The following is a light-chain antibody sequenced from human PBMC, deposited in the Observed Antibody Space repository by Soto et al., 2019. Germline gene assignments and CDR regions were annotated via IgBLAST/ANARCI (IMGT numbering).Light chain of an antibody. CDR1: QSISSW. CDR2: DAS. CDR3: QQYNSYSPT. V-gene: IGKV1-5*01. J-gene: IGKJ1*01. Sequence: DIQMTQSPSTLSASVGDRVTITSRASQSISSWLAWYQQKPGKAPQLLIYDASSLESGVPSRFSGSGSGTEFTLTISSLQPDDFATYYCQQYNSYSPTFGQGTKVDIK.